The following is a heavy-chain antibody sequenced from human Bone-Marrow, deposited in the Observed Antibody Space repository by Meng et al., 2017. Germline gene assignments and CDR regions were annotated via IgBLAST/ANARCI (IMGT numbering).Heavy chain of an antibody. CDR2: ISSSGSTI. Sequence: GESLKISCAASGFTFSSYEMNWVRQAPGKGLEWVSYISSSGSTIYYADSVKGRFTISRDNAKNSLYLQMNSLRAEDTAVYYCARLGRAEDRHYYYGMDVWGQGTTVTVSS. CDR3: ARLGRAEDRHYYYGMDV. D-gene: IGHD3-10*01. J-gene: IGHJ6*02. CDR1: GFTFSSYE. V-gene: IGHV3-48*03.